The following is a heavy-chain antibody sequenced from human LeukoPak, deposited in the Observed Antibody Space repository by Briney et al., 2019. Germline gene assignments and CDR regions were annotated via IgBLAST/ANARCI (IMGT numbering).Heavy chain of an antibody. V-gene: IGHV4-39*01. CDR1: GGSISNTNW. CDR2: ISYSGST. J-gene: IGHJ4*02. Sequence: SETLSLTCGVSGGSISNTNWWTWVRQPPGKGLEWIGSISYSGSTYYNPSLKSRVTISVDTSKDQFSLKLSSLTAADTAVYYCARCITMVRGVIRPPDYWGQGTLVTVSS. CDR3: ARCITMVRGVIRPPDY. D-gene: IGHD3-10*01.